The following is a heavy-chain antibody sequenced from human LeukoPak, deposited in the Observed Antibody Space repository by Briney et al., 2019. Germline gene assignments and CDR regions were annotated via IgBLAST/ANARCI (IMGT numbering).Heavy chain of an antibody. CDR2: IYYSGST. CDR1: GGSISSYY. D-gene: IGHD2-15*01. J-gene: IGHJ5*02. CDR3: ARQGGFCSGGSCYPNWFDP. V-gene: IGHV4-59*08. Sequence: PSETLSLTCTVSGGSISSYYWSWIRQPPGKGLEWIGYIYYSGSTNYNPSLKSRVTISVDTSKNRFSLKLSSVTAADTAVYYCARQGGFCSGGSCYPNWFDPWGQGTLVTVSS.